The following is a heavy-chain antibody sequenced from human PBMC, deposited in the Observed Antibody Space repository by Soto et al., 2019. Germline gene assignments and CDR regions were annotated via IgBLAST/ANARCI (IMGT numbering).Heavy chain of an antibody. CDR3: ARDPQYCGGYCYNYFQH. V-gene: IGHV1-69*01. J-gene: IGHJ1*01. CDR2: IIPIFGTA. D-gene: IGHD2-21*02. CDR1: GGTFSSYA. Sequence: QVQLVQSGAEVKKPGSSVKVSCKASGGTFSSYAISWVRQAPGQGLEWMGGIIPIFGTANYAQKFQGRVTISADESTSTAYMELNSLRSEDTAVYYCARDPQYCGGYCYNYFQHWGQGTLVTVSS.